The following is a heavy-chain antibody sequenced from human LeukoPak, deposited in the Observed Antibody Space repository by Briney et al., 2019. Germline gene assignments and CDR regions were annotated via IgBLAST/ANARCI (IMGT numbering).Heavy chain of an antibody. CDR1: GGSISSYY. J-gene: IGHJ4*02. D-gene: IGHD2-2*01. Sequence: SETLSLTCTVSGGSISSYYWSWIRQPPGKGLEWIGYIYYSGSTNYNPSLKSRVTISVDTSKNQFSLKLSSVTAADTAVYYCARAGRRVPAAPTGSWGQGTLVTVSS. V-gene: IGHV4-59*01. CDR3: ARAGRRVPAAPTGS. CDR2: IYYSGST.